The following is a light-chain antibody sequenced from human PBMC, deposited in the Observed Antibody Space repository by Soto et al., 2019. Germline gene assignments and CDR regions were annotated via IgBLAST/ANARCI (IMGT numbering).Light chain of an antibody. CDR1: QSISSC. CDR2: AAS. J-gene: IGKJ1*01. CDR3: QQSYSAPRT. Sequence: DIQMTQSPSSLSASVGDRVTITCRASQSISSCLNWYQQKPGKAPKLQIYAASSLQSGVPSRFSGSGSGTDFTLTINSLQPEDFATYYCQQSYSAPRTFGQGTKVDIK. V-gene: IGKV1-39*01.